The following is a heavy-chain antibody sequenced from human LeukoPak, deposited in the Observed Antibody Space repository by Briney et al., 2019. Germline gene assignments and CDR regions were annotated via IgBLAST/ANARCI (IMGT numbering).Heavy chain of an antibody. CDR3: TRHISDYGDYAYYYYYMDV. CDR1: GFTFSSYS. D-gene: IGHD4-17*01. CDR2: IRSKANSYAT. J-gene: IGHJ6*03. V-gene: IGHV3-73*01. Sequence: GGSLRLSCAASGFTFSSYSMNWVRQASGKGLEWVGRIRSKANSYATAYAASVKGRFTISRDDSKNTAYPQMNSLKTEDTAVYYCTRHISDYGDYAYYYYYMDVWGKGTTVTVSS.